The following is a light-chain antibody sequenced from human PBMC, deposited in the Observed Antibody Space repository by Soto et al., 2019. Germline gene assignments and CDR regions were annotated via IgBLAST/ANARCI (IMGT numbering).Light chain of an antibody. CDR2: EGT. CDR1: NNL. CDR3: CAYVGARSYV. V-gene: IGLV2-23*01. J-gene: IGLJ1*01. Sequence: QSALTQPASVSGSPGQSITISCTGTNNLVSWYQQHPGKAPIVVVYEGTKRPSGVCNRFSGSNSGGTASLTISGLQAKDEASYFCCAYVGARSYVFGPGTKVTVL.